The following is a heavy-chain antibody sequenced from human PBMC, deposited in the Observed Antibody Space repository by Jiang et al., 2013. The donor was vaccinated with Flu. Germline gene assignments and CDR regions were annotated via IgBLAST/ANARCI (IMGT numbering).Heavy chain of an antibody. V-gene: IGHV3-30-3*01. CDR2: ISYDGSNK. Sequence: SGGGVVQPGRSLRLSCAASGFTFSSYAMHWVRQAPGKGLEWVAVISYDGSNKYYADSVKGRFTISRDNSKNTLYLQMNSLRAEDTAVYYCAIYGDEFDYWGQGTLVTVSS. CDR1: GFTFSSYA. D-gene: IGHD4-17*01. J-gene: IGHJ4*02. CDR3: AIYGDEFDY.